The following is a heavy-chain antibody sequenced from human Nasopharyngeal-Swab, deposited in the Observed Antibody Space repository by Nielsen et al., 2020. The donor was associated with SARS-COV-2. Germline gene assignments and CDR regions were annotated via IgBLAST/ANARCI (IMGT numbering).Heavy chain of an antibody. Sequence: GESLKISCAASGFTSSSYCMHWVRQAPGKGLVWVSRINSDGSSTTYADSVKGRFTISRDNTKNTLYLQMNSLRAEDTAVYYCARGGSSAYTWFDPWGQGTLVTVSS. CDR3: ARGGSSAYTWFDP. CDR2: INSDGSST. CDR1: GFTSSSYC. J-gene: IGHJ5*02. D-gene: IGHD6-6*01. V-gene: IGHV3-74*01.